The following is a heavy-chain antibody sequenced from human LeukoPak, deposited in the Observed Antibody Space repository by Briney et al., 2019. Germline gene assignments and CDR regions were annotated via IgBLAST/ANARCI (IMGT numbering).Heavy chain of an antibody. D-gene: IGHD3-22*01. V-gene: IGHV1-2*02. CDR2: INPNSGGT. CDR3: ARVAADYYDSSGFLRPFDY. CDR1: GYTFTGYY. J-gene: IGHJ4*02. Sequence: ASVKVSCKASGYTFTGYYMHWVRQAPGQGLEWMGWINPNSGGTNYAQKFQGRVTMTRDTSISTAYVELSRLRSDDTAVYYCARVAADYYDSSGFLRPFDYWGQGTLVTVSS.